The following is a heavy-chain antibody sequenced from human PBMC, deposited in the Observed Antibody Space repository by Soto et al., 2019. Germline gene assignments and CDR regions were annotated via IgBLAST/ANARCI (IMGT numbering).Heavy chain of an antibody. CDR1: GFTFSSYA. CDR3: ARAFSFTSSGWYMGDDY. V-gene: IGHV3-30-3*01. D-gene: IGHD6-19*01. CDR2: ISYDGSNK. Sequence: GGSLRLSCAASGFTFSSYAMHWVRQAPGKGLEWVAVISYDGSNKYYADSVKGRFTISRDNSKNTLYLQMNSLRAEDTAVYYCARAFSFTSSGWYMGDDYWGQGTLVTVSS. J-gene: IGHJ4*02.